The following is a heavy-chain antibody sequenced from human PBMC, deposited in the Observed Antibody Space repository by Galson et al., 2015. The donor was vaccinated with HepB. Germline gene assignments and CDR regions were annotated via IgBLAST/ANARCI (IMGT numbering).Heavy chain of an antibody. D-gene: IGHD4-17*01. CDR3: ASESPLYGDYLPVKWLVDY. CDR1: GFTFSSYA. Sequence: SLRLSCAASGFTFSSYAMSWVRQAPGKGLEWVSAISGSGGSTYYADSVKGRFTISRDNSKNTLYLQMNSLRAEDTAVYYCASESPLYGDYLPVKWLVDYWGQGTLVTVSS. J-gene: IGHJ4*02. CDR2: ISGSGGST. V-gene: IGHV3-23*01.